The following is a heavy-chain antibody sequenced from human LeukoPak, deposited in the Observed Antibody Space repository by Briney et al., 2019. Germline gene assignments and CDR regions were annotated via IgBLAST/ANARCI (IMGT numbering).Heavy chain of an antibody. CDR1: GFTFSSYA. CDR3: AREGVNSPVDSFDV. J-gene: IGHJ3*01. Sequence: PGGSLRLSCAASGFTFSSYAMHWVRQSPGKGLEWVAVISYGGDDGSNIYYTNSVEGRFTISRDNSKSTLFLEMNSLRPDDTAVYYCAREGVNSPVDSFDVWGQGTMVTVSS. V-gene: IGHV3-30-3*01. CDR2: ISYGGDDGSNI. D-gene: IGHD2-21*01.